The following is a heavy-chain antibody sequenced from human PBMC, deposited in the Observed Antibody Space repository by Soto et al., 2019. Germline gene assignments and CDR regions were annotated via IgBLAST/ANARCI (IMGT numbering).Heavy chain of an antibody. J-gene: IGHJ4*02. D-gene: IGHD6-19*01. Sequence: EVQLVESGGGWIQPGGSLRLSCAASGFTVSSKYMTWVRQAPGKGLEWVSVIYGGGTTYYADSVKGRFTISRDNSKNTLYLQMNSLRAEDTAVYYCVQTTGWPGFDFWGQGTLVTVPS. CDR1: GFTVSSKY. CDR2: IYGGGTT. CDR3: VQTTGWPGFDF. V-gene: IGHV3-53*01.